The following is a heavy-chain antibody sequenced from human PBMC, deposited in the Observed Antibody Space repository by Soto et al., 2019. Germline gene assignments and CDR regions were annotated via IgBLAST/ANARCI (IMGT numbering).Heavy chain of an antibody. Sequence: QVQLQQWGAGLLKPSETLSLTCAVYGGSFSGYYWSWIRQPPGKGLEWIGEINHSGSTNYNPSLKSRVTISVDTSKNQFSLKLSSVTAADTAVYYCARWRALVVPAASTGTDYWGQGTLVTVSS. CDR1: GGSFSGYY. J-gene: IGHJ4*02. CDR2: INHSGST. V-gene: IGHV4-34*01. CDR3: ARWRALVVPAASTGTDY. D-gene: IGHD2-2*01.